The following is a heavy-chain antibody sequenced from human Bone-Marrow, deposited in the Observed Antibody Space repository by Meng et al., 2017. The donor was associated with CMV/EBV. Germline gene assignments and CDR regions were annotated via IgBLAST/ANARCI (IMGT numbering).Heavy chain of an antibody. CDR1: GFSFSDYY. J-gene: IGHJ6*02. V-gene: IGHV3-11*04. D-gene: IGHD1-7*01. CDR2: IRSSGSII. Sequence: GESLKISCAASGFSFSDYYMNWIRQAPGKGLEWVSYIRSSGSIIYYADSVKGRFTISRDNAKNSLYLQMNSLRAEDTAVYYCARGGTTIYYYGMDVWGQGTTVAVSS. CDR3: ARGGTTIYYYGMDV.